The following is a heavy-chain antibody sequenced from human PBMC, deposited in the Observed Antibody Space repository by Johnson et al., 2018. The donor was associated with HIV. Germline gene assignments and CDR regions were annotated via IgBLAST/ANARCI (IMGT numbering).Heavy chain of an antibody. CDR2: ISWNSGSV. CDR1: GFTFDDYA. Sequence: VQLVVSGGGLVQPGRSLRLSCAASGFTFDDYAMHWVRQAPGKGLEWVSGISWNSGSVGYADSVKGRFTISRDNAKNSLYLQIRSLRAEDTALYYCARYNEVTTAFDIWGQGTMVTVSS. D-gene: IGHD1-1*01. V-gene: IGHV3-9*01. CDR3: ARYNEVTTAFDI. J-gene: IGHJ3*02.